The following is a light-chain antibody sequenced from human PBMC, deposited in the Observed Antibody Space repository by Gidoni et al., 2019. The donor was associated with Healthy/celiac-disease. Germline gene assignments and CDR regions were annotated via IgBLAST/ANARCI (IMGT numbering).Light chain of an antibody. Sequence: EIVLTQSPGTLSLSPGERATLSCRASQSVSSSYLACYQQKPGQAPRLLIYGASSRATGFPDRFSDSGSGTDFTLTISRLEPEDFAVYYCQQYGRPSGGLFTFGPGTKVDIK. V-gene: IGKV3-20*01. CDR2: GAS. J-gene: IGKJ3*01. CDR3: QQYGRPSGGLFT. CDR1: QSVSSSY.